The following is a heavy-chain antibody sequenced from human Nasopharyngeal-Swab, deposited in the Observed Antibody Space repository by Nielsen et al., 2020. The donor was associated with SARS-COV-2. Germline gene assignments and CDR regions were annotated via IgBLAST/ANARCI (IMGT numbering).Heavy chain of an antibody. V-gene: IGHV1-2*04. CDR3: ARVRYYYDSHGAFDI. CDR1: GYTFTGYY. D-gene: IGHD3-22*01. CDR2: INPNSGGT. J-gene: IGHJ3*02. Sequence: APVKVSCKASGYTFTGYYMHWVRQAPGQGLEWMGWINPNSGGTNYAQKFQGWVTMTRDTSISTAYMELSRLRSDDTAVYYCARVRYYYDSHGAFDIWGQGTMVTVSS.